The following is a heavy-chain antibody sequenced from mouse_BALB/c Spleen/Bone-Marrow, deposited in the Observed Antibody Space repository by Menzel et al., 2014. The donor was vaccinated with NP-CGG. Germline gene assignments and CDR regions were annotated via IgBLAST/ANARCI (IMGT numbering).Heavy chain of an antibody. CDR1: GFTFSNYG. CDR3: ARRDGGPMDY. CDR2: ISSGGSYT. V-gene: IGHV5-6*02. Sequence: EVKLMESGGDLVKPGGSLELSCAASGFTFSNYGMSWVRQTPDKRLEWVATISSGGSYTYCPDSVKGRFTISRDNAKNTLYLQMSSLKSEDTAMYYCARRDGGPMDYWGQGTSVTVSS. D-gene: IGHD2-3*01. J-gene: IGHJ4*01.